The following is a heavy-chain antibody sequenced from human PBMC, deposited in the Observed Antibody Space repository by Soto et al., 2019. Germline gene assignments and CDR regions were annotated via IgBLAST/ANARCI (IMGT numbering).Heavy chain of an antibody. Sequence: EVQLVESGGGLVQPGGSLRLSCAASGFTFSTYWMHWVRQAPGKGLVWVSRVDSDGSGTSHADSVKGRFTISRDNAKNTLYLQMNSLRGEDTAVYYCTRGRDGSRYFDLWGRGTLVTVSS. CDR2: VDSDGSGT. D-gene: IGHD5-12*01. CDR1: GFTFSTYW. J-gene: IGHJ2*01. CDR3: TRGRDGSRYFDL. V-gene: IGHV3-74*01.